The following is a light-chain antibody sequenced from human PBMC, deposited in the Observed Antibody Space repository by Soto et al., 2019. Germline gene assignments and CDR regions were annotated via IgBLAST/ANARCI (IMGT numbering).Light chain of an antibody. CDR3: LQRSTWYT. V-gene: IGKV3-11*01. CDR2: DVS. CDR1: QSTSSY. Sequence: EIVLTQSPATLSLSPGERATLSCKTSQSTSSYLAWYQHRPGQTPRLLIYDVSSRATGVPPRFSGSGSGTDFTLTISSLEPEDFAFYYCLQRSTWYTFGQGTKLEIK. J-gene: IGKJ2*01.